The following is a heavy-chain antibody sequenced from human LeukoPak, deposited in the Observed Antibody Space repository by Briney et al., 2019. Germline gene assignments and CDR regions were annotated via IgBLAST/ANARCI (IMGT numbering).Heavy chain of an antibody. CDR2: IIPIFGTA. J-gene: IGHJ3*02. D-gene: IGHD2-15*01. CDR1: GGTFSGYA. CDR3: ARKGYCSGGSCYSDDAFDI. V-gene: IGHV1-69*05. Sequence: SVKVSCKASGGTFSGYAISWVRQAPGQGLEWMGRIIPIFGTANYAQKFQGRVTITTDESTSTAYMELSSLSSEDTAVYYCARKGYCSGGSCYSDDAFDIWGQGTMVTVSS.